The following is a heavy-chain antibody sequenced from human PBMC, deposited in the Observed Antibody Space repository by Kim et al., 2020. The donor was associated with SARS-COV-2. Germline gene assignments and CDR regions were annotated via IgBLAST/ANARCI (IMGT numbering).Heavy chain of an antibody. Sequence: SYAQKFQGRVTMTRDTSTSTVYMELSSLRSEDTAVYYCARETGDNDAFDIWGQGTMVTVSS. D-gene: IGHD7-27*01. V-gene: IGHV1-46*01. CDR3: ARETGDNDAFDI. J-gene: IGHJ3*02.